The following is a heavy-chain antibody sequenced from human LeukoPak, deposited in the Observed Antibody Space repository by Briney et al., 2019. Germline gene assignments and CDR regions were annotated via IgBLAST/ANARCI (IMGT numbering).Heavy chain of an antibody. CDR3: TAGYSSNWNNAFDV. J-gene: IGHJ3*01. CDR1: GFTFSSYW. V-gene: IGHV3-74*01. Sequence: PGGSLRLSCAASGFTFSSYWMHWVRQAPGKGLVWVSRINGDGSNTRYADSVKGRFTISRDNAKNTLYLQMNSLRVDDTAVYYCTAGYSSNWNNAFDVWGQGTRVTVSS. CDR2: INGDGSNT. D-gene: IGHD6-13*01.